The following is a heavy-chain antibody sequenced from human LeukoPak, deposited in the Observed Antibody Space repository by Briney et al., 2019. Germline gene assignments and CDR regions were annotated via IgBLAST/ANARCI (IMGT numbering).Heavy chain of an antibody. J-gene: IGHJ4*02. Sequence: GGSLRLSCAASGFTFDDYGLSWVRQAPGKGLEWVSGINWNGGSTGYADSVKGRFTISRDNAKNSLYLQMNSLRAEDTALYYCARVTYYDSLYYFGYWGQGTLVTVSS. V-gene: IGHV3-20*04. CDR1: GFTFDDYG. CDR2: INWNGGST. CDR3: ARVTYYDSLYYFGY. D-gene: IGHD5-12*01.